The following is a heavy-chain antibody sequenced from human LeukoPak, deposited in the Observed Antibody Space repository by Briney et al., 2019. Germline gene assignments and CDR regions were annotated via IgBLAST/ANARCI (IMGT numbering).Heavy chain of an antibody. J-gene: IGHJ4*02. CDR2: ISGSGGST. D-gene: IGHD3-3*01. Sequence: GGSLRLSCAASGFTFSSYWMHWVRQAPGKGLEWVSAISGSGGSTYYADSVKGRFTISRDNSKNTLYLQMNSLRAEDTAVYYCAKTLADYDFWSGYYTDYWGQGTLVTVSS. CDR1: GFTFSSYW. V-gene: IGHV3-23*01. CDR3: AKTLADYDFWSGYYTDY.